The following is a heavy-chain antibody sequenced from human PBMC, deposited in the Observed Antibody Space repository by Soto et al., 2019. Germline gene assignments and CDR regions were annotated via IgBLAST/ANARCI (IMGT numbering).Heavy chain of an antibody. CDR2: ISYDGSNK. V-gene: IGHV3-30*18. CDR1: D. D-gene: IGHD1-26*01. Sequence: DMNWVRQAPGKGLEWVAVISYDGSNKYYADSVKGRFTISRDNSRNTLYLQMDSLRAEDTAVYYCAKDSGSYWLYFDYWGQGTLVTVSS. CDR3: AKDSGSYWLYFDY. J-gene: IGHJ4*02.